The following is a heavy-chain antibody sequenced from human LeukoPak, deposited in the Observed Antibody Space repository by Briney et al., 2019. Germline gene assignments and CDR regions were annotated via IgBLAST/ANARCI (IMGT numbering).Heavy chain of an antibody. V-gene: IGHV3-23*01. D-gene: IGHD6-13*01. CDR3: AKSLLYSSNLIPDY. CDR1: GFTFSSYA. J-gene: IGHJ4*02. CDR2: ISGSGGST. Sequence: PGGSLRLSCAASGFTFSSYAMSWVRQAPGKGLEWVSAISGSGGSTHYADSVKGRFTISRDNSKNTLYLQMNSLRAEDTAVYYCAKSLLYSSNLIPDYWGQGTLVTVSS.